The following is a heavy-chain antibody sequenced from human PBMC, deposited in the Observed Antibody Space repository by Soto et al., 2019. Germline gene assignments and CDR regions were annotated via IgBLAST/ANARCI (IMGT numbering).Heavy chain of an antibody. V-gene: IGHV4-59*12. Sequence: SETLSLTCTVSGGSISSYYWSWVRQPPGKGLEWIGYIYYSGSTNYNPSLKSRVTISVDKSKNQFSLKLSSVAAADTAVYYCARVPDRWGQGTLVTVSS. D-gene: IGHD2-2*01. CDR2: IYYSGST. J-gene: IGHJ5*02. CDR3: ARVPDR. CDR1: GGSISSYY.